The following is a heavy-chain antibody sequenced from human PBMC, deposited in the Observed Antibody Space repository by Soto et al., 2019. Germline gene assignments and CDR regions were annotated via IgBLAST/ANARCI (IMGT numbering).Heavy chain of an antibody. J-gene: IGHJ6*02. CDR3: ARFLGGYGSSSGFDYYYYGMDV. CDR1: GGTFSSYA. V-gene: IGHV1-69*13. Sequence: GASVKVSFKACGGTFSSYAISWLRQAPGQGLEWMGGIIPIFGTANYAQKFQGRVTITADESTSTAYMELSSLRSEDTAVYYCARFLGGYGSSSGFDYYYYGMDVWGQGTTVTVSS. D-gene: IGHD6-6*01. CDR2: IIPIFGTA.